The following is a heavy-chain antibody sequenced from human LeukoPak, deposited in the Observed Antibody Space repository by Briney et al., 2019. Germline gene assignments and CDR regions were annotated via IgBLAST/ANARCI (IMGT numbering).Heavy chain of an antibody. D-gene: IGHD3-22*01. CDR1: GGTFSSYA. V-gene: IGHV1-69*04. J-gene: IGHJ4*02. Sequence: AAVKVCCKASGGTFSSYAISWVRQAPGQGLEWMGRIIPILGIANYAQKFQGRVTITADKSTSTAYMELSSLRSEDTAVYYCARDEITDYYDSSGYPYYWGQGTLVPVSS. CDR3: ARDEITDYYDSSGYPYY. CDR2: IIPILGIA.